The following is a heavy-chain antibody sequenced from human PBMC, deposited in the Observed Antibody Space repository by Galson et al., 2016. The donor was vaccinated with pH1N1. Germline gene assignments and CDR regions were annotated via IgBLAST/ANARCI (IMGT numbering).Heavy chain of an antibody. CDR3: TRDLGRLRDY. V-gene: IGHV1-46*01. Sequence: SVKVSCKASGYPFTRYYFHWVRQAPGQGLEWIGVIDPSNGGTTYAQKFQARVTMTRDTSTSTVYMDLSSLKAEDTAVYYCTRDLGRLRDYWGQGTLVTVSP. D-gene: IGHD1-26*01. CDR1: GYPFTRYY. J-gene: IGHJ4*01. CDR2: IDPSNGGT.